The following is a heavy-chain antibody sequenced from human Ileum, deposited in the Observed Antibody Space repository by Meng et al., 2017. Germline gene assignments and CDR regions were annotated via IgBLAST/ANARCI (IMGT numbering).Heavy chain of an antibody. V-gene: IGHV4-4*02. J-gene: IGHJ4*02. CDR2: ISQESGRT. CDR1: GDSISSRDW. Sequence: GRLQESGPGLVKPSGTRSLTCAVSGDSISSRDWWSWVRQPPGKGLEWIGEISQESGRTNYNPSLKSRVTISLDKSKNQFSLNLNSVTAADTAVYYCVRNEGYSLGDWGQGTLVTVSS. CDR3: VRNEGYSLGD. D-gene: IGHD2-21*01.